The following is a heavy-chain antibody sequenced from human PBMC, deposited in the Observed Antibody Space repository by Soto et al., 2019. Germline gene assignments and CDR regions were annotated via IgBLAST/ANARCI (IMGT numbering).Heavy chain of an antibody. Sequence: SETLSLTCAVSGGSLSSSAYSWSWIRQPPGKGLEWIGFIYQSGSTYYNPSLKSRVTMSLDRPKNQFSLKLRSMTASETPIYYFYRELLFYDSAGLSWYEAFDIWGQGTMVTVSS. D-gene: IGHD2-8*02. CDR2: IYQSGST. CDR1: GGSLSSSAYS. J-gene: IGHJ3*02. V-gene: IGHV4-30-2*01. CDR3: YRELLFYDSAGLSWYEAFDI.